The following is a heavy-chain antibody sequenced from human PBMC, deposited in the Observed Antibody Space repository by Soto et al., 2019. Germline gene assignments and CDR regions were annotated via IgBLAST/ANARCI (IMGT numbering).Heavy chain of an antibody. CDR2: IYYSGTT. V-gene: IGHV4-39*01. D-gene: IGHD6-19*01. CDR3: ATLAGTGVPFYYGMDV. CDR1: GDSISNSRYF. J-gene: IGHJ6*02. Sequence: SETLSLTCTVSGDSISNSRYFWGWIRQPPGQGLEWIGIIYYSGTTYYNPSLESRISMSVDTSQNQFSLRLSSVSAADTAVYYCATLAGTGVPFYYGMDVWGQGTTVTVSS.